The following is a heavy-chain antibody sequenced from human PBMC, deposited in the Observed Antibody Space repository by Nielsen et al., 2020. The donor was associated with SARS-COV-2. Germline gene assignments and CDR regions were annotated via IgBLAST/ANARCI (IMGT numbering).Heavy chain of an antibody. D-gene: IGHD2-8*01. Sequence: GGSLRLSCAASGFTFSDYYMSWIRQAPGKGLEWVSYISSSSSYTNYADSVKGRFTISRDNAKNSLYLQMNSLRAEDTAVYYCASRWAYCTNGVCYSYYGMDVWGQGTTVTVSS. CDR3: ASRWAYCTNGVCYSYYGMDV. CDR2: ISSSSSYT. J-gene: IGHJ6*02. V-gene: IGHV3-11*06. CDR1: GFTFSDYY.